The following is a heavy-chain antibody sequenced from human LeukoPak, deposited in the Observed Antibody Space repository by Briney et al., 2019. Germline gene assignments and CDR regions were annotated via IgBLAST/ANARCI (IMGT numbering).Heavy chain of an antibody. D-gene: IGHD4-17*01. Sequence: TGGSLRLSCAASGFTFSNAWVNWVRQAPGKGLEWVGRIKSKTDGGTTDYAAPVKGRFTISRDDSKNTLYLQMNSLKTEDTAVYYCTTDGGDYYYYGMDVWGQGTTVTVSS. CDR2: IKSKTDGGTT. J-gene: IGHJ6*02. CDR1: GFTFSNAW. V-gene: IGHV3-15*07. CDR3: TTDGGDYYYYGMDV.